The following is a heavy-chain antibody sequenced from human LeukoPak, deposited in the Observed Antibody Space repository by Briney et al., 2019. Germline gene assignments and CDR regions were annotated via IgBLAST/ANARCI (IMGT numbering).Heavy chain of an antibody. V-gene: IGHV3-30-3*01. D-gene: IGHD3-10*01. CDR3: AKDWKFYYVSGSFFPDN. J-gene: IGHJ4*02. CDR2: ISHDGSKK. CDR1: GFAFSSYA. Sequence: TGGSLRLSCAASGFAFSSYAVHWVRQAPGKGLECVAVISHDGSKKYYADFVRGRFTISRDNSKNTLYLHMNSLIPEDTAVYFCAKDWKFYYVSGSFFPDNWGQGTLVTVSS.